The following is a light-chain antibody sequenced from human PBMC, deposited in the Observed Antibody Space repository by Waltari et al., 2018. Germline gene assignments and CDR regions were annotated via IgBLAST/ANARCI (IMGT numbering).Light chain of an antibody. CDR2: AAS. CDR1: QSISSY. Sequence: DIQMTQSPSSLSASVGDRVTITCRASQSISSYFNWYQQKPGKAHKLLIYAASSLQSGVPSRFSGSGSGTDFTLTISSLQPEDFATYYCQQSYSTPYTFGQGTKLEIK. CDR3: QQSYSTPYT. V-gene: IGKV1-39*01. J-gene: IGKJ2*01.